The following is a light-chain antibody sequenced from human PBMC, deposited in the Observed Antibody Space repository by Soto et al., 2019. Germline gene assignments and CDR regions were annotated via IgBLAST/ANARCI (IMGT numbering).Light chain of an antibody. Sequence: EVVLTQSPGTLSLSPGERATLSCMASQSIGSSYLAWYQQKPGQAPRLLIYGASSRATGIPDRFSGSASGTEFTLTISSLQSEDFAVYYCQQRSNWPITFGQGTRLEIK. CDR2: GAS. J-gene: IGKJ5*01. CDR3: QQRSNWPIT. CDR1: QSIGSSY. V-gene: IGKV3D-20*02.